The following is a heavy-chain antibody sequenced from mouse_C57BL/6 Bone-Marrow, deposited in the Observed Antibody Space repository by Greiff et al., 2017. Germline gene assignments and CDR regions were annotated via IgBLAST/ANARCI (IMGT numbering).Heavy chain of an antibody. Sequence: EVHHVESGGGLVQPGESLKLSCESYEYDFPSHDMSWVRKTPEKRLELVAAINSDGGSTYYPDTMERRFIISRDNTKMTLYLQMSRLKSEDTALYYSASLPYYFDYWGQGTTLTVSS. V-gene: IGHV5-2*01. CDR3: ASLPYYFDY. J-gene: IGHJ2*01. CDR1: EYDFPSHD. CDR2: INSDGGST.